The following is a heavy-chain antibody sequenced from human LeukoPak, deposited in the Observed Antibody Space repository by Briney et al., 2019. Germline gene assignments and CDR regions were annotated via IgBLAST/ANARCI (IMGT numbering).Heavy chain of an antibody. J-gene: IGHJ6*03. CDR1: GGSISSSSYY. CDR2: IYYSGST. D-gene: IGHD4-17*01. V-gene: IGHV4-39*07. CDR3: ARDLGDYGDYVGVYYYYYMDV. Sequence: SETLSLTCTVSGGSISSSSYYWGWIRQPPGKGLEWIGSIYYSGSTYYNPSLKSRVTISVDTSKNQFSLKLSSVTAADTAVYYCARDLGDYGDYVGVYYYYYMDVWGKGTTVTISS.